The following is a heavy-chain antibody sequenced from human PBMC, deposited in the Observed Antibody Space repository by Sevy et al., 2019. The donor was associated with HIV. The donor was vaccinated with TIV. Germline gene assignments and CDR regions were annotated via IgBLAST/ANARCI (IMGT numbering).Heavy chain of an antibody. D-gene: IGHD2-2*01. Sequence: GGSLRLSCAASGFTFSSYAMSWVRQAPGKGLEWVSAISGSGGSTYYGDSVKGRFTISRENSKNTLYLQMNSLRAEDTAVYYCTGCSSTRRYPPNWFDPWGPGTLVTVSS. J-gene: IGHJ5*02. CDR2: ISGSGGST. CDR3: TGCSSTRRYPPNWFDP. CDR1: GFTFSSYA. V-gene: IGHV3-23*01.